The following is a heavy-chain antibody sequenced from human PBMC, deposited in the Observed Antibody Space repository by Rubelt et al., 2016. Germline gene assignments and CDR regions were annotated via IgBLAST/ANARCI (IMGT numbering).Heavy chain of an antibody. V-gene: IGHV3-9*01. CDR3: TRDPHALDY. J-gene: IGHJ4*02. Sequence: EVQLVESGGGLVQPGRSLRLSCAASGFTFDDYAMHWVRQAPGKGLEWVSGISWNSGRIGYADSVKGRFTISRDNAKNSLYLQMNSLRDEDTAVYYCTRDPHALDYWGQGALVTVSS. CDR2: ISWNSGRI. CDR1: GFTFDDYA.